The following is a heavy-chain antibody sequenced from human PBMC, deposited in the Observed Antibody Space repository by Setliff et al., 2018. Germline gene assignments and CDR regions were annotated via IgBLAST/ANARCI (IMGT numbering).Heavy chain of an antibody. V-gene: IGHV1-18*01. CDR2: ISAYNGKT. CDR1: GDTFSTYA. Sequence: GASVKVSCKASGDTFSTYALSWVRQAPGQGLEWMGWISAYNGKTYFAQKFQDRITLTTDTSTNTGYLELRGLRSDDTAVYYCLRLVRYCTKIACQTTSGDEVWGLGTLVTVSS. J-gene: IGHJ4*02. D-gene: IGHD2-8*01. CDR3: LRLVRYCTKIACQTTSGDEV.